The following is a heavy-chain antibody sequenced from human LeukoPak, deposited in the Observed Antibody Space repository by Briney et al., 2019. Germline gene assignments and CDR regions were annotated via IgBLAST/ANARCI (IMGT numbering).Heavy chain of an antibody. CDR2: IYTSGST. J-gene: IGHJ6*02. D-gene: IGHD2-15*01. V-gene: IGHV4-4*07. Sequence: SETLSLTCTVSGGSISSYYWSWIRQPAGKGLEWIGRIYTSGSTNYNPSLKSRVTMSVDTSKNQFSLKLSSVTAADTAVYYCARVTPNPSLAARYYYYYGMDVWGQGTTVTVSS. CDR3: ARVTPNPSLAARYYYYYGMDV. CDR1: GGSISSYY.